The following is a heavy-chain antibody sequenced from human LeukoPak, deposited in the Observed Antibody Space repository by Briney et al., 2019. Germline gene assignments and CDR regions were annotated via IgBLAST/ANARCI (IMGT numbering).Heavy chain of an antibody. CDR1: GGSFSGDY. Sequence: SETLSLTCAVYGGSFSGDYWSWIRQPPGKGLEWIGSIYHSGSTYYNPSLKSRVTISVDTSKNQFSLKLSSVTAADTAVYYCARRVGATNPYFDYWGQGTLVTVSS. CDR2: IYHSGST. D-gene: IGHD1-26*01. J-gene: IGHJ4*02. V-gene: IGHV4-34*01. CDR3: ARRVGATNPYFDY.